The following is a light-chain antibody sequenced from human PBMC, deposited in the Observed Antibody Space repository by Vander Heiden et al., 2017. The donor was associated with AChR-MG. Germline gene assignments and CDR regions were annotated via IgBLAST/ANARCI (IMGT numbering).Light chain of an antibody. J-gene: IGKJ4*01. Sequence: DIVMTQSPLSLPVTPGEPASITCRSSQSLLQSNGYNYLDWYLQKPVQSPQLLIYLGSNRASGVPDRFSGSGSGTDFTLKISRVEAEDVGVYYCRQSLQTPLTFGGGTKVEIK. CDR2: LGS. V-gene: IGKV2-28*01. CDR1: QSLLQSNGYNY. CDR3: RQSLQTPLT.